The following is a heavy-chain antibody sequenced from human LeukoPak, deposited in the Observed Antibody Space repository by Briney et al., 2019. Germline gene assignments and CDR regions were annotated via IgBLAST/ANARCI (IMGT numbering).Heavy chain of an antibody. CDR2: IDHSGST. CDR3: ARRPPALGAFDI. V-gene: IGHV4-34*01. Sequence: SETLSLTCAVQGASLRGSYWSWIRQPPGKGLQWIGQIDHSGSTHSIPSLKSRVTISLDTSQSQVSLKVNSVTAADTAVYYCARRPPALGAFDIWGQGTMVSVSS. J-gene: IGHJ3*02. CDR1: GASLRGSY. D-gene: IGHD6-6*01.